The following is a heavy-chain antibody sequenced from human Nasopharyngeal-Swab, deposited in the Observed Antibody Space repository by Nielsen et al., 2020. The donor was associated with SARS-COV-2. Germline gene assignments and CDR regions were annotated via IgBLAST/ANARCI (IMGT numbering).Heavy chain of an antibody. Sequence: GESLKISCAASGFTFSPFWMTWVRQAPGKGLEWVATIQTDGTEQYSVDSVKGRFTISRDNGKNSLYLQMNSLRVEDTAVYYCARENHGVFDNRGQGTLVTVSS. J-gene: IGHJ4*02. CDR2: IQTDGTEQ. CDR1: GFTFSPFW. V-gene: IGHV3-7*01. CDR3: ARENHGVFDN.